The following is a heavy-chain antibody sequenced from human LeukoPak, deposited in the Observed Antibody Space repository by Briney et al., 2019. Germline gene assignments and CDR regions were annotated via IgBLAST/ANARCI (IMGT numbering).Heavy chain of an antibody. CDR1: GFTFTRSA. V-gene: IGHV1-58*02. J-gene: IGHJ4*02. D-gene: IGHD2-2*01. Sequence: GTSVKVSCKASGFTFTRSAMQWVRQARGQRLEWLGWIVVGSGNTDYAQKFQERVTITRDMSTSTAYMELSSLRSDDTAIYYCAADRDCGSSSCAPYNFDYWGQGTLVTVSS. CDR3: AADRDCGSSSCAPYNFDY. CDR2: IVVGSGNT.